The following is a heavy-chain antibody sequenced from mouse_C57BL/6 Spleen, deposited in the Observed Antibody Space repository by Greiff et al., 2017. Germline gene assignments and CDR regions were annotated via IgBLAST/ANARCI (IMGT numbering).Heavy chain of an antibody. CDR2: IYPGNSDT. V-gene: IGHV1-5*01. D-gene: IGHD2-2*01. Sequence: EVQLQQSGTVLARPGASVKMSCKTSGYTFTSYWMHWVKQRPGQGLEWIGAIYPGNSDTSYNQKFKGKAKLTAVTSASTAYMELSSLTNEDSAVYYCNCVVTAGYYAMDYWGQGTSVTVSS. CDR3: NCVVTAGYYAMDY. CDR1: GYTFTSYW. J-gene: IGHJ4*01.